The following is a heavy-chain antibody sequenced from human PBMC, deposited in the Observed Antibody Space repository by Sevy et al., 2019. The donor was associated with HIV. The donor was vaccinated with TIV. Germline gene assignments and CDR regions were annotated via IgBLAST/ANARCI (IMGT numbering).Heavy chain of an antibody. CDR3: ARGIGSADAFDI. CDR1: GFTFSSYS. CDR2: ISTSSTV. J-gene: IGHJ3*02. D-gene: IGHD2-21*01. Sequence: GGSLRLSCATSGFTFSSYSMNWVRQAPGKGLEWISYISTSSTVYYADSAKGRFTISRDNAKNSLYLQMNSLRDEDTAVYYCARGIGSADAFDIWGQGTMVTISS. V-gene: IGHV3-48*02.